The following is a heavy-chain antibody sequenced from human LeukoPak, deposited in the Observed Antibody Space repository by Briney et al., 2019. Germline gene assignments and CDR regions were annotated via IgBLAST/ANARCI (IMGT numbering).Heavy chain of an antibody. V-gene: IGHV4-38-2*01. J-gene: IGHJ4*02. CDR1: GYSISSGYY. D-gene: IGHD3-10*01. CDR3: ARAAYGSGSYDVDY. Sequence: KPSETLSLTCAVSGYSISSGYYWGWIRQPPGKGLEWIGSIYHSGSTYYNPSLKSRVTISVDTSKNQFSLKLSSVTAADTAVYYLARAAYGSGSYDVDYWGQGTLVTVSS. CDR2: IYHSGST.